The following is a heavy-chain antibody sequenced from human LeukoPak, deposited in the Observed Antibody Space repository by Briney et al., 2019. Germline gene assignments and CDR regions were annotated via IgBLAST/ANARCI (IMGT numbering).Heavy chain of an antibody. CDR1: GFTFSSYA. V-gene: IGHV3-30*04. CDR3: ARGHPINYYYYYMDV. J-gene: IGHJ6*03. CDR2: ISYDGSNK. Sequence: GGSLRLSCAASGFTFSSYAMHWVRRAPGKGLEWVAVISYDGSNKYYADSVKGRFTISRDNSKNTLYLQMNSLRAEDTAVYYCARGHPINYYYYYMDVWGKGTTVTVSS.